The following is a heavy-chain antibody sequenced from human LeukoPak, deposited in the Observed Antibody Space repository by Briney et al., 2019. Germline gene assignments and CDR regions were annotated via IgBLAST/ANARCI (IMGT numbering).Heavy chain of an antibody. J-gene: IGHJ4*02. CDR2: IYHSGST. V-gene: IGHV4-30-2*01. D-gene: IGHD5-12*01. CDR3: ARHGAHKFSGLPPYFDY. CDR1: GGSINSGNYY. Sequence: SETLSLTCTVSGGSINSGNYYWSWIRQPPGKGLEWIGYIYHSGSTYYNSSLESRVTISVDRSKNQFSLKLSSVTAADTAVYYCARHGAHKFSGLPPYFDYWGQGTLVTVSS.